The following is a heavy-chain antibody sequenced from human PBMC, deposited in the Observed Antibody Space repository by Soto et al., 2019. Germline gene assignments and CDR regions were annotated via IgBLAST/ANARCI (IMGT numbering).Heavy chain of an antibody. V-gene: IGHV3-9*01. CDR1: GFSFDDYA. Sequence: EVHLVESGGGLVQPGRSLRLSCVASGFSFDDYAMHWVRQAPGKGLEWVSGISWNGDSSGYADAVKGRFTISRDNAKNSLFLQMDNLRAEDTAVYYCARVVRGSSWRYWYYDLWGPGTRLTVSS. CDR3: ARVVRGSSWRYWYYDL. D-gene: IGHD2-2*01. CDR2: ISWNGDSS. J-gene: IGHJ2*01.